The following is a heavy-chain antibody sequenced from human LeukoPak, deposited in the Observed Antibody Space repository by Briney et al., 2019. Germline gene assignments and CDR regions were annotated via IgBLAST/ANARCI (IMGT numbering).Heavy chain of an antibody. J-gene: IGHJ4*02. CDR3: ARDGPPTTVRGCSSTSCYVGSYY. D-gene: IGHD2-2*01. CDR2: INHCGST. Sequence: SETLSLTCAVSGGSFRGYYWSGIREPPGRGVEWIGEINHCGSTNYNPHLQGRVTISVDTSKNQVSLTLSSVTAADTAMYYCARDGPPTTVRGCSSTSCYVGSYYWGEGALVTVSS. CDR1: GGSFRGYY. V-gene: IGHV4-34*01.